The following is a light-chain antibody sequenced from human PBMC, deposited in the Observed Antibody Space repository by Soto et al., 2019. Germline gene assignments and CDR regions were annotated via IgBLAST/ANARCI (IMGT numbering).Light chain of an antibody. J-gene: IGLJ2*01. CDR3: AAWDDSLNGPV. V-gene: IGLV1-44*01. CDR2: SNN. CDR1: SSNIGSNT. Sequence: VLTEPPSASGTPGQRVTISCSGSSSNIGSNTVNWYQQLPGTAPKLLIYSNNQRPSGVPDRFSGSKSGTSASLAISGLQSEDEADYYCAAWDDSLNGPVFGGGTKVTVL.